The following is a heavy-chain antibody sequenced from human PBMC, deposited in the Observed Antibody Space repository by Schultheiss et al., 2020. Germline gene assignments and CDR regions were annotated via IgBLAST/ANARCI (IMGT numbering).Heavy chain of an antibody. D-gene: IGHD3-10*01. CDR3: ARRKLRELLWFGGTYFDY. Sequence: SQTLSLTCTVSGGSISSSSYYWSWIRQPAGKGLEWIGSIYYSGSTYYNPSLKSRVTISVDTSKNQFSLKLSSVTAADTAVYYCARRKLRELLWFGGTYFDYWGQGTLVTVSS. CDR2: IYYSGST. V-gene: IGHV4-39*01. J-gene: IGHJ4*02. CDR1: GGSISSSSYY.